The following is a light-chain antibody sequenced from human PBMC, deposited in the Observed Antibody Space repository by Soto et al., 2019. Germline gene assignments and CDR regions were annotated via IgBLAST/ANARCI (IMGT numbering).Light chain of an antibody. Sequence: QSVLTQPASVSGSPGQSITISCTGTSSDDGSHNLVSWYQHYPGEVPKLIIFEASKRPSGVSNRFSGSKSGSTASLTISGLQAEDEADYYCCSFAGSGIYVFGTGTKGTVL. V-gene: IGLV2-23*01. CDR2: EAS. J-gene: IGLJ1*01. CDR1: SSDDGSHNL. CDR3: CSFAGSGIYV.